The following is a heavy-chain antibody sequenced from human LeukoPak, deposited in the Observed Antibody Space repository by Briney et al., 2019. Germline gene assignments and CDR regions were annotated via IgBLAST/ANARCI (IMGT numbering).Heavy chain of an antibody. CDR2: IYIGGST. CDR3: ARLGFVVPAVIFDY. J-gene: IGHJ4*02. CDR1: GFTASSNY. Sequence: GRSLRLSCAASGFTASSNYMSWVRQAPGKGLEWVSVIYIGGSTYYADSVKGRFTISRDISKNTLYLQMNSLRAEDTAMYYCARLGFVVPAVIFDYWGQGTLVTVSS. D-gene: IGHD2-2*02. V-gene: IGHV3-53*01.